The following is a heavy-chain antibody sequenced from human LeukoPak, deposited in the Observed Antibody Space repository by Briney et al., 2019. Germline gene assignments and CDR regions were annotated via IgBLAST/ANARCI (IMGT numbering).Heavy chain of an antibody. Sequence: ASVTVSCKASGYTFTTSYINWVRQAPGQGLEWRGWVSAYNGKTSYAQRFQGRVTMTTDSSTSTAYMDLASLRSDDTAVYYCARGGTFYPSIDYWGQGTLVTVSS. CDR2: VSAYNGKT. CDR3: ARGGTFYPSIDY. V-gene: IGHV1-18*01. J-gene: IGHJ4*02. D-gene: IGHD1-26*01. CDR1: GYTFTTSY.